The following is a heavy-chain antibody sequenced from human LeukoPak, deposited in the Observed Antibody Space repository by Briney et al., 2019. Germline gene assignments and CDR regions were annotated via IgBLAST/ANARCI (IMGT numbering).Heavy chain of an antibody. Sequence: SETLSLTCTVSGGSISSGGYYWSWIRQHPGKGLEWIGYIYYSGSTYYNPSLKSRVTISVDTSKNQFSLKLSSVTAADTAVYYCARLVTTSPSGGWFDPWGQGALVTVSS. D-gene: IGHD4-11*01. CDR2: IYYSGST. CDR1: GGSISSGGYY. J-gene: IGHJ5*02. V-gene: IGHV4-31*03. CDR3: ARLVTTSPSGGWFDP.